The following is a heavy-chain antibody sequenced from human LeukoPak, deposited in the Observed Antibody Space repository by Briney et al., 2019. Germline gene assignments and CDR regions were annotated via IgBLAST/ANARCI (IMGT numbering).Heavy chain of an antibody. D-gene: IGHD6-13*01. Sequence: GASVKVSCKASGYTFTGYFMHWVRQAPGQGLEWMGIINPSGGGTTYAQKFQGRVTMTRDTSTSTVYMELSSLRSEDTAVYYCARDTAYSSPAYYMDVWGKGTTVTVSS. CDR3: ARDTAYSSPAYYMDV. V-gene: IGHV1-46*01. J-gene: IGHJ6*03. CDR2: INPSGGGT. CDR1: GYTFTGYF.